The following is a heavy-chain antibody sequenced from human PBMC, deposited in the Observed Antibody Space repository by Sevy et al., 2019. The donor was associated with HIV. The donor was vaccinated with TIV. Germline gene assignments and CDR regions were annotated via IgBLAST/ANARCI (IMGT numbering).Heavy chain of an antibody. CDR2: IYSGGTT. CDR1: RFTVNNNY. J-gene: IGHJ4*02. Sequence: GGSLRLSCAASRFTVNNNYMTWVRQAPGKGLEGISIIYSGGTTYHADSVKDRFTISRDNSKNMLYLQMNNLRVEDTAAYYCARGKTGYGYALSYWGQGTLVTVSS. D-gene: IGHD5-18*01. V-gene: IGHV3-66*01. CDR3: ARGKTGYGYALSY.